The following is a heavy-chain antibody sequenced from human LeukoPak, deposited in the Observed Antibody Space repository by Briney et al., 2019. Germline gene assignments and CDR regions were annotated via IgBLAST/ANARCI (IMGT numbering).Heavy chain of an antibody. D-gene: IGHD3-22*01. J-gene: IGHJ6*02. CDR3: ATYYYDSSGYYHYYGMNV. CDR1: GYTFTTYY. CDR2: ISAYNGNT. V-gene: IGHV1-18*04. Sequence: ASVKVSCKASGYTFTTYYIHWVRQAPGQGLEWMGWISAYNGNTNYAQKLQGRVTMTTDTSTSTAYMELRSLRSDDTAVYYCATYYYDSSGYYHYYGMNVWGQGTTVTVSS.